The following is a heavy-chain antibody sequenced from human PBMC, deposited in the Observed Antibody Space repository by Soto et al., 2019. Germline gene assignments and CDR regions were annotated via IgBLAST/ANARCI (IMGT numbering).Heavy chain of an antibody. CDR1: GFTFSSYG. Sequence: PGGSLRLSCAASGFTFSSYGMHWVRQAPGKGLEWVAVIWYDGSNKYYADSVKGRFTISRDNSKNTLYLQMNSLRAEDTAVYYCARDGITIFGVAIPGYYGMDVWGQGTTVTVSS. D-gene: IGHD3-3*01. CDR2: IWYDGSNK. V-gene: IGHV3-33*01. CDR3: ARDGITIFGVAIPGYYGMDV. J-gene: IGHJ6*02.